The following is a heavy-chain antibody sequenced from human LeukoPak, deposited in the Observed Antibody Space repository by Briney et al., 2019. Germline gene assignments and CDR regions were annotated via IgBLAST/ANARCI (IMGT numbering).Heavy chain of an antibody. CDR1: GGSISSSNYY. CDR3: ARHEAQDFDY. V-gene: IGHV4-39*01. Sequence: SETLSLTCTVSGGSISSSNYYWGWIRQPPGKGLEWIGSIYYSETTYYSSSLKSRVIISVDTSKNQFSLKLSSVTATDTAVYYCARHEAQDFDYWGQGTLVTVSS. J-gene: IGHJ4*02. CDR2: IYYSETT.